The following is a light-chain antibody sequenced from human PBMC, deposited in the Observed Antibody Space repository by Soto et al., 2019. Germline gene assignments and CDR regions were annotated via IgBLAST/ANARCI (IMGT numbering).Light chain of an antibody. V-gene: IGLV2-14*01. CDR1: SSDVGGYNY. J-gene: IGLJ1*01. CDR2: EVN. Sequence: QSVLTQPASVSGSPGQSITLSCTGTSSDVGGYNYVSWFQQHPGKAPKLMIYEVNNRPSGVSNRFSGSKSGNTASLTISGLQAEDEADYYCSSYTSSSTPYVFGTGTKVTVL. CDR3: SSYTSSSTPYV.